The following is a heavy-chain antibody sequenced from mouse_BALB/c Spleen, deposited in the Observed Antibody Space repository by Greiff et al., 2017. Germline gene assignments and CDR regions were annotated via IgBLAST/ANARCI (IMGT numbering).Heavy chain of an antibody. Sequence: DVQLVESGGGLVKPGGSLKLSCAASGFTFSSYAMSWVRQTPEKRLEWVASISSGVSTYYPDSVKGRFTISRDNARNILYLQMSSLRSEDTAMYYCARDFSYFDVWGAGTTVTVSS. CDR3: ARDFSYFDV. V-gene: IGHV5-6-5*01. CDR2: ISSGVST. CDR1: GFTFSSYA. J-gene: IGHJ1*01.